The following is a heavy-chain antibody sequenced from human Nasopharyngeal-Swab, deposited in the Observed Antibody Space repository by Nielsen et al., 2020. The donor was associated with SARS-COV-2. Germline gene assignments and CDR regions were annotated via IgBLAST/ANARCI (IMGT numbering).Heavy chain of an antibody. CDR2: ISSSGTTI. D-gene: IGHD3-10*01. V-gene: IGHV3-11*01. Sequence: WIRQPPGKGLEWVSYISSSGTTIYYADSVKGRFTISRDNAKNSLYLQMNSLRAEDTAVYYCAREERLRAYWSGSPFRYYYYGMDVWGQGTTVTVSS. J-gene: IGHJ6*02. CDR3: AREERLRAYWSGSPFRYYYYGMDV.